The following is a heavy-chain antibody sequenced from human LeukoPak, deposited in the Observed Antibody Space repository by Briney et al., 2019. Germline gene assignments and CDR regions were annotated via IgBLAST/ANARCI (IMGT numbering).Heavy chain of an antibody. D-gene: IGHD3-22*01. V-gene: IGHV3-33*01. CDR3: ARENYYDKGGFDP. Sequence: GGSLRLPCAASGFTFSSYGMHWVRQAPGKGLEWVAVIWYDGSNKYYADSVKGRFTISRDNSKNTLYLQMNSLRAEDTAVYYCARENYYDKGGFDPWGQGTLVTVSS. CDR2: IWYDGSNK. J-gene: IGHJ5*02. CDR1: GFTFSSYG.